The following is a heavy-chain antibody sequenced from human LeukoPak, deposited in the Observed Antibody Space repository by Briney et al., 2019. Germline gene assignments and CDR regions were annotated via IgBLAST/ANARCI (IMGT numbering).Heavy chain of an antibody. J-gene: IGHJ4*02. CDR3: ARGIVGATTRFDY. CDR2: INPNSGGT. D-gene: IGHD1-26*01. Sequence: ASVKVSCKASGYTFTGYYMHWVRQAPGQGLEWMGWINPNSGGTNYAQKFQGRVTMTRDTSISTAYMELSRLRSDDTAVYYCARGIVGATTRFDYWGQGTLVTVSS. CDR1: GYTFTGYY. V-gene: IGHV1-2*02.